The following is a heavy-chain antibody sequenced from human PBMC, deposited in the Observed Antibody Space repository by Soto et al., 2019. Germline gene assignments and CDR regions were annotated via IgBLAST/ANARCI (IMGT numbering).Heavy chain of an antibody. V-gene: IGHV1-8*01. J-gene: IGHJ4*01. Sequence: GASVKVSCKASGDAFTTYDMNWVGQATGHGLEWMGWINPNSGNIGHAQRFQGRVTMTRDTAIRTAYMEVSSRRSDDTAVYYCARRRASGSHYLRDYWG. CDR2: INPNSGNI. D-gene: IGHD3-10*01. CDR1: GDAFTTYD. CDR3: ARRRASGSHYLRDY.